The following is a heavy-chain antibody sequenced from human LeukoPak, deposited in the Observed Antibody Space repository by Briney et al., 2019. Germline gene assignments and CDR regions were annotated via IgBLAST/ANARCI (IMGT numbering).Heavy chain of an antibody. CDR3: GKDRGFGQFLWGNDY. CDR2: ISFSSATI. Sequence: GGSLRLSCEASGFTFSSYSMNWVRQAPGKGLEWVSYISFSSATIHYADSVKGRFTVSRDHAKNSLYLQMNSLRAEDTALYFCGKDRGFGQFLWGNDYWGQGTLVTVSS. D-gene: IGHD3-10*01. V-gene: IGHV3-48*01. CDR1: GFTFSSYS. J-gene: IGHJ4*02.